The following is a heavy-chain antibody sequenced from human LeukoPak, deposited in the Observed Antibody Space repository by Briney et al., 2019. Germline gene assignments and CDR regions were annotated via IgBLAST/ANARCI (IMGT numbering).Heavy chain of an antibody. D-gene: IGHD3-10*01. CDR3: ARVSGAAFPFIDY. V-gene: IGHV4-30-4*01. CDR2: IYYSGST. J-gene: IGHJ4*02. CDR1: GGSISSGDYY. Sequence: SETLSLICTVSGGSISSGDYYWSWIRQPPGKGLEWIGYIYYSGSTYYNPSLKSRVTISVDTSKNQFSLKLSSVTAADTAVYYCARVSGAAFPFIDYWGQGTLVTVSS.